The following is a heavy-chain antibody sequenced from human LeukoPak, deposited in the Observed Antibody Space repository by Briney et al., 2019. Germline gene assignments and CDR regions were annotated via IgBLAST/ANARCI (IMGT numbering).Heavy chain of an antibody. J-gene: IGHJ6*03. CDR2: FDPEDGET. CDR1: GYTLTELS. V-gene: IGHV1-24*01. CDR3: ARDHLQEDYYYCYVDV. Sequence: ASVKVSCKVSGYTLTELSMHWVRQAPGKGLEWMGGFDPEDGETIYAQKFQGRVTMTEDTSTDTAYMELSSLRSEDTAVYYCARDHLQEDYYYCYVDVWGKGTTATVSS. D-gene: IGHD5-24*01.